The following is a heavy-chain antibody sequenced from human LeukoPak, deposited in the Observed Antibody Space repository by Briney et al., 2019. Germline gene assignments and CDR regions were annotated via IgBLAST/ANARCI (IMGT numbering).Heavy chain of an antibody. CDR1: GFTVSSNY. Sequence: GGSLRLSCAASGFTVSSNYMSWVRQAPGKGLGWVSVIYSGGNTYYADSVKGRFTISRDNSKNTLYLQMNSLRAEDTAVYYCARGSAGDGPHFDYWGQGTLVTVSS. V-gene: IGHV3-53*01. CDR2: IYSGGNT. D-gene: IGHD3-10*01. CDR3: ARGSAGDGPHFDY. J-gene: IGHJ4*02.